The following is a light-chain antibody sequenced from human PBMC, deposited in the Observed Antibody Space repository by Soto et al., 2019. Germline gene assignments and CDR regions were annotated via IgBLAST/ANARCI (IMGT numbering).Light chain of an antibody. CDR1: QSISSW. J-gene: IGKJ3*01. V-gene: IGKV1-5*01. CDR2: DAS. CDR3: QQASGFPFT. Sequence: DIQMTQSPSTLSASLGDRVTITCRASQSISSWLAWYQQKPGKAPKLLIYDASSLESGVPSRFSGSGSGTEFTLTISSLQPDDFATYYCQQASGFPFTFGPGTKVDI.